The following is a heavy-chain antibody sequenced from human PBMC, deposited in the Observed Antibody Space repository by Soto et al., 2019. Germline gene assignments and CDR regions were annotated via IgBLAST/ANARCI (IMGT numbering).Heavy chain of an antibody. CDR3: ARGGGVGVAGSAAFDM. V-gene: IGHV1-2*02. CDR1: GYPVTAYY. D-gene: IGHD3-3*01. J-gene: IGHJ3*02. Sequence: QLHLVQSGAVVKKPGASVTVSCSASGYPVTAYYMHWVRQAPGRGLEWMGGINPATGAAKYTQTFRGGVTMTRDTATSTVFMELSGLTSEDPAGFYCARGGGVGVAGSAAFDMWGQGTLVTVSS. CDR2: INPATGAA.